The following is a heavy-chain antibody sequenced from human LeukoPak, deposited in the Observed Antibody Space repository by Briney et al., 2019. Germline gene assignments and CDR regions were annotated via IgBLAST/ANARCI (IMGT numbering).Heavy chain of an antibody. V-gene: IGHV4-39*01. CDR3: SRYRYTYGSNFDY. D-gene: IGHD5-18*01. CDR2: IYYSGNT. J-gene: IGHJ4*02. Sequence: PSETLSLTCTVSGGSISSDNYYWGWVRQPPGKGLEWIASIYYSGNTYYNPSLKSRVTMSVDTSKNQFSLKLDSVTAADTAVYFYSRYRYTYGSNFDYWGQGTLVTVSS. CDR1: GGSISSDNYY.